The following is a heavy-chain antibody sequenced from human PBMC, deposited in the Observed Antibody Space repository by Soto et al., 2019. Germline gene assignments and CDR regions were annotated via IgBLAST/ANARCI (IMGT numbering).Heavy chain of an antibody. J-gene: IGHJ3*02. CDR3: AREGGYCSGGSCYGGLDAFDI. V-gene: IGHV1-69*01. Sequence: QVQLVQSGAEVKKPGSSVKVSCKASGGTFSSYAISWVRQAPGQGLEWMGGIIPIFGTANYAQKFQGRVTITADESTSTAYMELSSLRSEDTAVYYCAREGGYCSGGSCYGGLDAFDIWGQGTMVTVSS. CDR1: GGTFSSYA. D-gene: IGHD2-15*01. CDR2: IIPIFGTA.